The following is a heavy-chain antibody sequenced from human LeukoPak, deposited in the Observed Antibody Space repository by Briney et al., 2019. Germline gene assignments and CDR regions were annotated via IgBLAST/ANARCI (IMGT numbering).Heavy chain of an antibody. V-gene: IGHV3-23*01. J-gene: IGHJ1*01. Sequence: GGSLRLSCAESGFTFSSYAMSWVRRAPGKGLEWVSAISGSGGSTYYADSVKGRCTISRDNSKNTLYLQMNSLRPEDTAVYYCAKHLTYYYDSSGYKIYFQHWGQGTLVTVSS. CDR1: GFTFSSYA. D-gene: IGHD3-22*01. CDR3: AKHLTYYYDSSGYKIYFQH. CDR2: ISGSGGST.